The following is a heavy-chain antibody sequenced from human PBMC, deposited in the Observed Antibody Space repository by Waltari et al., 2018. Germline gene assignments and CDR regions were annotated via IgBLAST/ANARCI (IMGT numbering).Heavy chain of an antibody. CDR1: GDSISSVSYY. Sequence: QVRMQESGPGLVKPSQTLSLTCSVSGDSISSVSYYWSWIRQPPGKGLEWIGEINHSGSTNDNPALKSRGTISVDTSKNQFSLKLSSVTAADTAVYYCARGLNYGDYAWFDPWGQGTLVTVSS. D-gene: IGHD4-17*01. CDR2: INHSGST. V-gene: IGHV4-39*07. J-gene: IGHJ5*02. CDR3: ARGLNYGDYAWFDP.